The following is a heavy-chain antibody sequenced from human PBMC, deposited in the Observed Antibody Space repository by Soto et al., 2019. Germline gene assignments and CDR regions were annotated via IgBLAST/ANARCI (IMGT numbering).Heavy chain of an antibody. CDR3: ARRYGTTFDY. J-gene: IGHJ4*02. CDR2: IYYSGST. V-gene: IGHV4-59*01. Sequence: QVQLQESGPGLVKPSETLSLTCTVSGGSISSYYWSWIRQPPGKGLEWIGYIYYSGSTNYNPSLXSRVXIXLDTSKNQSSLKLSSVTAADTAVYYCARRYGTTFDYWGQGTLVTVSS. D-gene: IGHD1-7*01. CDR1: GGSISSYY.